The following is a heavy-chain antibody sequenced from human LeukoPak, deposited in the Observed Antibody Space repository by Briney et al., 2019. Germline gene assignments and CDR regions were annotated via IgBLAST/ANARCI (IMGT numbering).Heavy chain of an antibody. CDR1: GGTFSSYA. Sequence: SVKVSCKASGGTFSSYAISWVRQAPGQGLEWMRGIIPIFGTPNYAQKSQGRVTITADESTSTAYMELSSLRSEDTAVYYCARGVRKAATNFDYWGQGILVTVSS. CDR3: ARGVRKAATNFDY. V-gene: IGHV1-69*13. CDR2: IIPIFGTP. D-gene: IGHD1-26*01. J-gene: IGHJ4*02.